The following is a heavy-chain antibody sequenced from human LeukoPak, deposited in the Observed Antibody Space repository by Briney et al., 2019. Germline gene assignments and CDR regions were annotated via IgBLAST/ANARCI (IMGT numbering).Heavy chain of an antibody. J-gene: IGHJ5*02. CDR1: GGSISGYY. CDR3: ASQPIVGATLGWFDP. D-gene: IGHD1-26*01. CDR2: IYYSGST. Sequence: PSETLSLTCTVSGGSISGYYWSWIRQPPGKGLEYMGFIYYSGSTNYNPSLKSRVTISVDTSKNQFSLKLSSVAAADTAVYYCASQPIVGATLGWFDPWGQGTLVTVSS. V-gene: IGHV4-59*08.